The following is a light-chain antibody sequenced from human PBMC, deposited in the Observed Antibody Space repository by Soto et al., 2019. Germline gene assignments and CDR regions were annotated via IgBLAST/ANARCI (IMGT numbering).Light chain of an antibody. Sequence: EIVLTQSPGTLSLSPGERATLSCRASQSVSSSYLAWYQQKPGQAPRLLIYGASSRATAIPDRLSGSGSGSDFTLTIRRLEPEDFAVYYCQQYGSSPPWTFGQGTKVEIK. CDR2: GAS. J-gene: IGKJ1*01. V-gene: IGKV3-20*01. CDR1: QSVSSSY. CDR3: QQYGSSPPWT.